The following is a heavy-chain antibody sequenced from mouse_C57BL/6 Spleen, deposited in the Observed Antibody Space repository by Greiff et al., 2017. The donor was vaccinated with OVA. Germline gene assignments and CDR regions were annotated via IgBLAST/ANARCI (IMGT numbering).Heavy chain of an antibody. J-gene: IGHJ3*01. Sequence: EVQVVESGEGLVKPGGSLKLSCAASGFTFSSYAMSWVRQTPEKRLEWVAYISSGGDYIYYADTVKGRFTISRDNARNTLYLQMSSLKSEDTAMYYCTRGGLYDYDGAWFAYWGQGTLVTVSA. CDR3: TRGGLYDYDGAWFAY. CDR2: ISSGGDYI. D-gene: IGHD2-4*01. CDR1: GFTFSSYA. V-gene: IGHV5-9-1*02.